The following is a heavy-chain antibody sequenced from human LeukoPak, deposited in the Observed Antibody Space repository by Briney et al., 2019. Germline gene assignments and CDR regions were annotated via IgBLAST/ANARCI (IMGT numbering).Heavy chain of an antibody. CDR2: IKQDGSEK. CDR1: GFTFSSYW. D-gene: IGHD4-17*01. Sequence: GGSLRLSCAASGFTFSSYWVSWVRQAPGKGLEWVANIKQDGSEKYYVDSVKGRFTISRDNAKNSLYLQMNSLRAEDTAVYYCARDYGADYFDYWGQGTLVTVSS. CDR3: ARDYGADYFDY. J-gene: IGHJ4*02. V-gene: IGHV3-7*03.